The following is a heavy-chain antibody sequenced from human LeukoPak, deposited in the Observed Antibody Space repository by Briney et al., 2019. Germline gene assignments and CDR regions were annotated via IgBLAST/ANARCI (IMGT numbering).Heavy chain of an antibody. CDR1: GYTFTSYG. D-gene: IGHD3-16*01. CDR2: ISTYNGDT. J-gene: IGHJ4*02. Sequence: ASVKVSCMASGYTFTSYGISWVRQAPGQGLEWMGWISTYNGDTNYAQKLQGRVTMTTDTSTNTAYMELRSLRSDDTAVYYCAREGLGELTLDYWGQGTLVTVSS. V-gene: IGHV1-18*01. CDR3: AREGLGELTLDY.